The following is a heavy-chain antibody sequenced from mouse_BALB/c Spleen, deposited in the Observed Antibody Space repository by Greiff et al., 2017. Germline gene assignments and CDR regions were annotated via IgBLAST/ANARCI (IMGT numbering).Heavy chain of an antibody. Sequence: EVKVEESGGGLVKPGGSLKLSCAASGFTFSSYAMSWVRQTPEKRLEWVASISSGGSTYYPDSVKGRFTISRDNARNILYLQMSSLRSEDTAMYYCARGLNYGSSPFAYWGQGTLVTVSA. CDR3: ARGLNYGSSPFAY. J-gene: IGHJ3*01. CDR2: ISSGGST. V-gene: IGHV5-6-5*01. CDR1: GFTFSSYA. D-gene: IGHD1-1*01.